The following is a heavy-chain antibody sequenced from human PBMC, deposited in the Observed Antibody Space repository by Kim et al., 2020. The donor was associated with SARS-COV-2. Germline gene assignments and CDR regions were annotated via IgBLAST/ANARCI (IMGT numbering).Heavy chain of an antibody. Sequence: SETLSLTCTVSGGSISSGGYYWSWIRQHPGKGLEWIGYIYYSGSTYYNPSLKSRVTISVDTSKNQFSLKLSSVTAADTAVYYCARVPAEFGWSGYYTAFDYWGQGTLVTVSS. CDR1: GGSISSGGYY. J-gene: IGHJ4*02. CDR3: ARVPAEFGWSGYYTAFDY. D-gene: IGHD3-3*01. V-gene: IGHV4-31*03. CDR2: IYYSGST.